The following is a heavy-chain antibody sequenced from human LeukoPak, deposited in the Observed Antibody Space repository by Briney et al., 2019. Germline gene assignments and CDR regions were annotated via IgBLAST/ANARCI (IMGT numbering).Heavy chain of an antibody. J-gene: IGHJ6*03. CDR3: ARDPRGTYYDFWSGYPLAILYMDV. CDR1: GFTFSSYA. CDR2: ISYDGSNK. Sequence: GGSLRLSCAASGFTFSSYAMHWVRQAPGKGLEWVAVISYDGSNKYYADSVKGRFTISRDNSENTLYLQMNSLRAEDTAVYYCARDPRGTYYDFWSGYPLAILYMDVWGKGTTVTVSS. V-gene: IGHV3-30*01. D-gene: IGHD3-3*01.